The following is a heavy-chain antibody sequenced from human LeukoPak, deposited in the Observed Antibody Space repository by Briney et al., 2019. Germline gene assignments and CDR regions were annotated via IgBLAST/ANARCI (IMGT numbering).Heavy chain of an antibody. V-gene: IGHV3-30*02. CDR2: ISYDGSNK. CDR1: GFTLSSHG. J-gene: IGHJ6*02. CDR3: ARGGAAGIYGMDV. D-gene: IGHD6-13*01. Sequence: GSLRLSCAASGFTLSSHGMHWVRQAPGKGLEWVTFISYDGSNKDYADSVKGRFTISRDNSKNTLYLQVDSLRPEDTAVYYCARGGAAGIYGMDVWGQGAIMTVTS.